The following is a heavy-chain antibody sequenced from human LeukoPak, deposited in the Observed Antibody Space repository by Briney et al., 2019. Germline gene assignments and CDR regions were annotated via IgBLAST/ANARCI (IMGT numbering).Heavy chain of an antibody. D-gene: IGHD1-26*01. CDR1: GYTFTSYD. Sequence: ASVKVSCKASGYTFTSYDINWVRQATGQGLEWMGWMNPNSGNTGYAQKFQGRVTITRNTSISTAYMELSSLRSEDTAVYYCATFFSRGSYFDYWGQGTLVTVSS. CDR2: MNPNSGNT. V-gene: IGHV1-8*03. CDR3: ATFFSRGSYFDY. J-gene: IGHJ4*02.